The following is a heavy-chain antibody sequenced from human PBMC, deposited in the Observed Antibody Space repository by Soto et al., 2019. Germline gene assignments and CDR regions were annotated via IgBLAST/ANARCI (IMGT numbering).Heavy chain of an antibody. CDR3: AGTTSHQWYYMDV. CDR1: GDSVSSNSAA. V-gene: IGHV6-1*01. J-gene: IGHJ6*03. CDR2: TYYRSRWYN. Sequence: QTLSLTCAIPGDSVSSNSAAWNWIRLSPSRGLECLARTYYRSRWYNDYAVSVRSRITVNPDTSKNQFSLQLTSVTPEDTAVYYCAGTTSHQWYYMDVWGKGTTVTVSS. D-gene: IGHD1-7*01.